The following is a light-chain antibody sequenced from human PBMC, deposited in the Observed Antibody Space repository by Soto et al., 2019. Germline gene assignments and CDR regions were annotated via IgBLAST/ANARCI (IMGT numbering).Light chain of an antibody. CDR1: QSVSNNY. Sequence: EVVLTQSPGTLSLSPGERATLSCRASQSVSNNYFAWYQQKRGQAPSLLIFGSSDRATGITDRFSGSGSGTDFTLTISRLECEDFAVYYCQQYGSSPPFTVGQGTMMEIK. CDR2: GSS. J-gene: IGKJ2*01. V-gene: IGKV3-20*01. CDR3: QQYGSSPPFT.